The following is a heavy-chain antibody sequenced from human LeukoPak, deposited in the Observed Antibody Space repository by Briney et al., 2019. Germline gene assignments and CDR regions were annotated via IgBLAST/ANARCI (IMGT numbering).Heavy chain of an antibody. Sequence: SETLSLTCTVSGGSIRNYGWNWIRQSPGKGLEWIGYIYYTGTTNYNPSLKSRVTISIDRFKNQISLRLSSVTVADTAVYYCARVFYDYGDHFFDYWGQGTLVTVSS. CDR1: GGSIRNYG. J-gene: IGHJ4*02. CDR2: IYYTGTT. V-gene: IGHV4-59*01. CDR3: ARVFYDYGDHFFDY. D-gene: IGHD4-17*01.